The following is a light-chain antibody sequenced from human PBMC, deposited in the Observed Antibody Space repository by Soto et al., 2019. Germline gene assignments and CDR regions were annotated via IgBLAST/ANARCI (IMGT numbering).Light chain of an antibody. CDR2: DAS. CDR1: RTISTY. J-gene: IGKJ4*01. CDR3: QQSHSTPLT. Sequence: DIQMTQSPSSLSASVGDRVTITCRASRTISTYLNWYQQKPGKAPKLLIYDASSLQSGVPSRISGSGSGTDFTLTSSSLQPEDFATYYCQQSHSTPLTVGGGTKVEIK. V-gene: IGKV1-39*01.